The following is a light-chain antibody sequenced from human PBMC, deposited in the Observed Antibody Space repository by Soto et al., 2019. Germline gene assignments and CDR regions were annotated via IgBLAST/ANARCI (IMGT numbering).Light chain of an antibody. J-gene: IGLJ3*02. V-gene: IGLV7-46*01. CDR3: LLSYSGARV. CDR1: TGAVTSGHY. CDR2: DTS. Sequence: QTVVTQEPSLTVSPGGTVTLNCGSSTGAVTSGHYPYWFQQKPGQAPRTLMYDTSNKHSWTPARFSGSLLGGKAALTLSGAQPEDEAEYYCLLSYSGARVFGGGTKLTVL.